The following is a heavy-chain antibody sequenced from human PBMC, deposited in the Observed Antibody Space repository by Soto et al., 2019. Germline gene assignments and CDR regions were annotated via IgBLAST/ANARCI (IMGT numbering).Heavy chain of an antibody. CDR1: GFPFSAEA. CDR2: ISYDGNNK. CDR3: ARDYSSGWCLDY. D-gene: IGHD6-13*01. Sequence: QVQLVESGGGVVQPGNSLRLSCAGSGFPFSAEAMHWVRQAPGKGLEWVAAISYDGNNKNHADSVKGRFTVSRDNSKNTLYLQIYSLRTEDTAVEYCARDYSSGWCLDYWGQGSLVTVSS. V-gene: IGHV3-30-3*01. J-gene: IGHJ4*02.